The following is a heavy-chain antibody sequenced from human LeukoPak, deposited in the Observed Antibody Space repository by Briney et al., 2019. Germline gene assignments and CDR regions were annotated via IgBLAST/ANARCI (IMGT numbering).Heavy chain of an antibody. Sequence: SETLSLTCTVSGGSISSYYWSWIRQPPGKGLEWIGYIYYSGSTNYNPSLKSRVTISVDTSKNQFSLKLSSVTAADTAVYYCARDQLGGYDGGAFDIWGQGTMVTVSS. CDR1: GGSISSYY. D-gene: IGHD5-12*01. J-gene: IGHJ3*02. V-gene: IGHV4-59*01. CDR2: IYYSGST. CDR3: ARDQLGGYDGGAFDI.